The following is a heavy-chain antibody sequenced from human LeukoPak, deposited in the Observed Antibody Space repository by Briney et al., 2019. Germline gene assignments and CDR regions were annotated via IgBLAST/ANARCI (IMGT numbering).Heavy chain of an antibody. CDR2: ISYDGSNK. D-gene: IGHD3-10*01. CDR3: AKAPYPGSGEYGMDV. J-gene: IGHJ6*02. CDR1: GFTSSSYG. V-gene: IGHV3-30*18. Sequence: GGSLRLSCAASGFTSSSYGMHWVRQAPGKGLEWVAVISYDGSNKYYADSVKGRFTISRDNSKNTLYLQMNSLRAEDTAVYYCAKAPYPGSGEYGMDVWGQGTTVTVSS.